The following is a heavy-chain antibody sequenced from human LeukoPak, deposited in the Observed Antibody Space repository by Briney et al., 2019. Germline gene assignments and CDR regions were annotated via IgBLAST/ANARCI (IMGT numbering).Heavy chain of an antibody. Sequence: ASVKVSCRASGYTFTDYYMHWVRQAPGQGLEWMGNMNPNSGGTNSAQKFQGRVIMTRDTSISTAYMELNRLRSDDTAVYYCARVLNGWDLQPFDCWGQGTLVTVSS. CDR1: GYTFTDYY. CDR3: ARVLNGWDLQPFDC. CDR2: MNPNSGGT. D-gene: IGHD1-26*01. V-gene: IGHV1-2*02. J-gene: IGHJ4*02.